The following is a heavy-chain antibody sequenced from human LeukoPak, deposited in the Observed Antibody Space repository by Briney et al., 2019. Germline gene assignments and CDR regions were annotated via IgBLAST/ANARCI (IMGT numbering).Heavy chain of an antibody. Sequence: GGSLRLSCAASGFTFSDHYMSWIRQAPGKGLECVSYISSGGSTTYYTDSVKGRFTISRDNGKNALYLQMNSLRAEDTAVYYCARDREPHCSGGSCYSLYYYYGMDVWGQGTTVTVSS. CDR2: ISSGGSTT. CDR1: GFTFSDHY. CDR3: ARDREPHCSGGSCYSLYYYYGMDV. J-gene: IGHJ6*02. D-gene: IGHD2-15*01. V-gene: IGHV3-11*01.